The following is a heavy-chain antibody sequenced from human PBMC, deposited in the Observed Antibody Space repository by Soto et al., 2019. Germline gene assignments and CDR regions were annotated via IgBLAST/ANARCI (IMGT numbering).Heavy chain of an antibody. CDR1: GFTFDDYA. CDR3: AKDRGSSSRYGMDV. Sequence: EVQLVESGGGLVQPGRSLRLSYAASGFTFDDYAMHWVRQAPGKGLEWVSGISWNSGSIGYADSVKGRFTISRDNAKNSLYLQMNSLRAEDTALYYCAKDRGSSSRYGMDVWGQGTTVTVSS. V-gene: IGHV3-9*01. CDR2: ISWNSGSI. D-gene: IGHD6-13*01. J-gene: IGHJ6*02.